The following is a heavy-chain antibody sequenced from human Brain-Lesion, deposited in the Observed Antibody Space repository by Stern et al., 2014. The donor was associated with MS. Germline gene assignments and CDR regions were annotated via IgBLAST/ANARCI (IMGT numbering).Heavy chain of an antibody. Sequence: QVQLVESGAAVKKPGASVKVSCKVSGYTLTELSMHWVRQAPRKGLEWMGGFDPEDCETIYAQKFQGRVTMTEDTSTDTAYMELSSLRSEDTAVYYCATLSPGAGGNYYRHFDYWGQGTLVTVSS. V-gene: IGHV1-24*01. CDR1: GYTLTELS. CDR3: ATLSPGAGGNYYRHFDY. CDR2: FDPEDCET. D-gene: IGHD1-26*01. J-gene: IGHJ4*02.